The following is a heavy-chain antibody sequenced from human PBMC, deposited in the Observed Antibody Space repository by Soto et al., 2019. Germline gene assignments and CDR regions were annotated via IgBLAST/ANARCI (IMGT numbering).Heavy chain of an antibody. D-gene: IGHD4-17*01. CDR3: ARGQDYGDYLYYYYYMDV. J-gene: IGHJ6*03. CDR1: GGSFSGYY. CDR2: INHSGST. V-gene: IGHV4-34*01. Sequence: SETLSLTCAVYGGSFSGYYWSWIRQPPGKGLEWIGEINHSGSTNYNPSLKSRVTISVDTSKNQFSLKLSSVTAADTAVYYCARGQDYGDYLYYYYYMDVWGKGTTVTVSS.